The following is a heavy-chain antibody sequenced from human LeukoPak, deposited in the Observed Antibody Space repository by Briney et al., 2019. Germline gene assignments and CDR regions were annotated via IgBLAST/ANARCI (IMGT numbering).Heavy chain of an antibody. D-gene: IGHD3-10*01. J-gene: IGHJ5*02. CDR1: GGSLSGYY. Sequence: PSETLSLTCGVYGGSLSGYYWSWIRQPPGKGLEWLGEIHHSGSTNYNPSLKSRVAISGDTSKNQLSLKLTSVTAADTAVYYCVREWDYYGSGNLWGQGTLVTVSS. CDR3: VREWDYYGSGNL. CDR2: IHHSGST. V-gene: IGHV4-34*01.